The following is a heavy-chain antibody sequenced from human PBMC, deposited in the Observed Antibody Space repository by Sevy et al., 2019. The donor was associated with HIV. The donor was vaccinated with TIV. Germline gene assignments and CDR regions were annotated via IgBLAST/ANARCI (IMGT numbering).Heavy chain of an antibody. CDR2: VFMDGTKE. V-gene: IGHV3-33*01. J-gene: IGHJ3*01. Sequence: GGSLRLSCAASGFIFNSYAIHWVRQAPGKGLEWVAVVFMDGTKEFYAESVKGRFTISRDNSKKKVFLQMNSLRDEDTAVYYCVRDHNDSSEYYLIGAYDVWGRGTTVTVSS. D-gene: IGHD3-22*01. CDR3: VRDHNDSSEYYLIGAYDV. CDR1: GFIFNSYA.